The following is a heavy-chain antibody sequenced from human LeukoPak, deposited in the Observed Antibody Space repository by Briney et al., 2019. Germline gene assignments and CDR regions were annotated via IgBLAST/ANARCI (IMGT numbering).Heavy chain of an antibody. CDR3: ARGRGYSYGRTIDY. J-gene: IGHJ4*02. D-gene: IGHD5-18*01. CDR2: INHSGST. V-gene: IGHV4-34*01. Sequence: PSETLSLTCAVYGGSFSGYHWSWIRQPPGKGLEWIGEINHSGSTNYNPSLKSRVTISVDTSKNQFSLKLSSVTAADTAVYYCARGRGYSYGRTIDYWGQGTLVTVSS. CDR1: GGSFSGYH.